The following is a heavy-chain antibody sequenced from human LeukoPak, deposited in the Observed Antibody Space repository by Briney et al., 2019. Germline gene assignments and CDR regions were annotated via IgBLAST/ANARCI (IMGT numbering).Heavy chain of an antibody. D-gene: IGHD3-3*01. CDR2: VYYGGGT. J-gene: IGHJ4*02. V-gene: IGHV4-59*08. CDR3: ARKREWSAPFDY. CDR1: GGSINSYY. Sequence: SETLSLTCTVSGGSINSYYWSWIRQSPGRGLEWIGYVYYGGGTNYDPSLKSRVAMSVDKSQNQFSLRLNSVTAADTAIYYCARKREWSAPFDYWGQGRLVTVSS.